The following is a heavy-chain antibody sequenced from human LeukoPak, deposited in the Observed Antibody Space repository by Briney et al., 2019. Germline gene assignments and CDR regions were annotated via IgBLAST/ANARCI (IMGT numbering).Heavy chain of an antibody. CDR1: GFTFSSYG. Sequence: GGSLRLSCAASGFTFSSYGMHWVRQAPGKGLEWVSVIYSGGSTYYADSVKGRFTISRDNSKNTLYLQMNSLRAEDTAVYYCASAFDIWGQGTMVTVSS. V-gene: IGHV3-NL1*01. J-gene: IGHJ3*02. CDR2: IYSGGST. CDR3: ASAFDI.